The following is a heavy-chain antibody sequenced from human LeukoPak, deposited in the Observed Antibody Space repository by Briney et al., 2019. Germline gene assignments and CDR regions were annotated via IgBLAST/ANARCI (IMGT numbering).Heavy chain of an antibody. CDR2: IYSGGST. V-gene: IGHV3-66*01. CDR3: ARDSGGSYYYYYGMDV. D-gene: IGHD1-26*01. CDR1: GFTLSSNY. Sequence: GGSLRLSCAASGFTLSSNYMSWVRQAPGKGLEWVSVIYSGGSTYYADSVKGRFTISRDNSKNTLYLQMNSLRAEDTAVYYCARDSGGSYYYYYGMDVWGQGTTVTVSS. J-gene: IGHJ6*02.